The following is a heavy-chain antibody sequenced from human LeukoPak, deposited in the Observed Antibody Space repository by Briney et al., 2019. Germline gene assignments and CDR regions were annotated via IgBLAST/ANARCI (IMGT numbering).Heavy chain of an antibody. CDR1: GFTFSSYA. J-gene: IGHJ4*02. CDR2: ISGSGGST. Sequence: GGSLRLFCAASGFTFSSYAMSWVRQAPGKGLEWVSAISGSGGSTYYADSVKGRFTISRDNSKNTLYLQMNSLRAEDTAVYYCAKDQPVGYCSSTSCSIDYWGQGTLVTVSS. D-gene: IGHD2-2*01. V-gene: IGHV3-23*01. CDR3: AKDQPVGYCSSTSCSIDY.